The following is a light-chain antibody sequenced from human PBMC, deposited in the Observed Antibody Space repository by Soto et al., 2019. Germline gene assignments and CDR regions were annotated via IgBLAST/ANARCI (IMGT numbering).Light chain of an antibody. V-gene: IGKV3D-20*01. J-gene: IGKJ4*01. CDR3: QQYGSSPLT. Sequence: EIVLTQSPATLSLSPGERATLSCGASQSLSSSYLAWYQQKPGLAPRLLIYDASSRATGIPDRFSGSGSGTDFPLTISRLEPEDFAVYYCQQYGSSPLTFGGGTKVEIK. CDR2: DAS. CDR1: QSLSSSY.